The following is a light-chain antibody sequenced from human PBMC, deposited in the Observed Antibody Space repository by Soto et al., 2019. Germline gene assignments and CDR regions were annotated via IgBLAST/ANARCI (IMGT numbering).Light chain of an antibody. Sequence: DLQMTQSPSAMPASVGDRVTITCRAIQRISNSLAWFQQKPGKVPKRLIYGASGLQSGVTSMFSGSGSGTEFTLTISSLQPEDFANYYCLQHNSYPFTFGQRTKLEIK. CDR2: GAS. CDR1: QRISNS. CDR3: LQHNSYPFT. V-gene: IGKV1-17*03. J-gene: IGKJ2*01.